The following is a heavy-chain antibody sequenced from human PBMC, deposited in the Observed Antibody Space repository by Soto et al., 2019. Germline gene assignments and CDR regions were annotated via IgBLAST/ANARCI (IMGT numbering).Heavy chain of an antibody. D-gene: IGHD3-9*01. CDR2: ISDDGRNK. Sequence: HPGGSLRLSCAASGLTFSVYGMHWVRQAPGKGLEWVAVISDDGRNKYYADSVKGRFTISRDNSKNTLYLQMNSLRAEDTAVYYCAKDRNEGYFDWLLTNFHYWGQGTLVTVSS. V-gene: IGHV3-30*18. CDR3: AKDRNEGYFDWLLTNFHY. J-gene: IGHJ4*02. CDR1: GLTFSVYG.